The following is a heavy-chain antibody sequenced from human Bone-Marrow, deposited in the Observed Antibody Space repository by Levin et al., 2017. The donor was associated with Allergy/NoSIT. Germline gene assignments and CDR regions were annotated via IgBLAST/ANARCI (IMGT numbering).Heavy chain of an antibody. D-gene: IGHD6-19*01. CDR1: GFTFSSYG. Sequence: SCAASGFTFSSYGMHWVRQAPGKGLEWVAVIWYDGSNKYYADSVKGRFTISRDNSKNTLYLQMNSPRAEDTAVYYCARAIAVALKSAFDIWGQGTMVTVSS. V-gene: IGHV3-33*01. J-gene: IGHJ3*02. CDR3: ARAIAVALKSAFDI. CDR2: IWYDGSNK.